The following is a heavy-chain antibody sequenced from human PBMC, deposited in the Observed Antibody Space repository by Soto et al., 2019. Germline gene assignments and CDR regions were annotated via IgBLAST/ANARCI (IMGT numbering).Heavy chain of an antibody. J-gene: IGHJ6*02. CDR1: GYTFTSYG. Sequence: ASVKVSCKASGYTFTSYGIHWVRQAPGQRLEWTGWINAGNGNTKYSEKFQARVTITRDTSASTAYLELSSLRFEDTAVYYCARDPNDSSAYYHHYYYGMDVWGQGTTVTVSS. V-gene: IGHV1-3*01. D-gene: IGHD3-22*01. CDR3: ARDPNDSSAYYHHYYYGMDV. CDR2: INAGNGNT.